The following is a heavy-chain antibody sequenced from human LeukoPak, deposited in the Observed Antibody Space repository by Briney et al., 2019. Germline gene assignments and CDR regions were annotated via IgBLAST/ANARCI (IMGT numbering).Heavy chain of an antibody. CDR2: ISSTNNYI. D-gene: IGHD3-22*01. CDR1: GVTFRSDT. Sequence: GGSLSLSCAASGVTFRSDTMTWVRQAPGKGLEWVSSISSTNNYIYYADSVKGRFTISRDNAKNSLYLQMNGLGAEDTAVYYCARDYESSASFDHWGRGTLVAVSS. CDR3: ARDYESSASFDH. J-gene: IGHJ4*02. V-gene: IGHV3-21*01.